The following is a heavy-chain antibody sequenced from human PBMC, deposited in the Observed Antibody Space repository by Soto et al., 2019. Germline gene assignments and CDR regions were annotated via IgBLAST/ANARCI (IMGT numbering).Heavy chain of an antibody. J-gene: IGHJ2*01. V-gene: IGHV4-34*01. CDR2: INHSGST. Sequence: SETLSLTCAVYGGSFSGYYWSWIRQPPGKGLERIREINHSGSTNYNPSLKSRVTISVDTSKNQFSLKLTSVTAADTAVYYCARRYYDFWSGLHYWYFDLWGRGALVTVSS. CDR1: GGSFSGYY. CDR3: ARRYYDFWSGLHYWYFDL. D-gene: IGHD3-3*01.